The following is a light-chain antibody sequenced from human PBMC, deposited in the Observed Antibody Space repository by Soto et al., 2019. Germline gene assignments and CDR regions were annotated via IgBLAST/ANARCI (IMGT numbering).Light chain of an antibody. CDR2: GVS. J-gene: IGLJ1*01. CDR3: SSYTSSRTYV. CDR1: NSDIGTLNS. Sequence: QSVLTQPASVSASPGQSITISCTETNSDIGTLNSVSWYQQFPGKAPKLMIFGVSVRPSGVSTRFSGSKFGNTAFLYISGLQAEDDADYYCSSYTSSRTYVFGSGTKLTVL. V-gene: IGLV2-14*01.